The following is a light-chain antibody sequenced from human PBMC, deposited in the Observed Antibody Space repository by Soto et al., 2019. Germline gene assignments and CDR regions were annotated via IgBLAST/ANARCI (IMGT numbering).Light chain of an antibody. V-gene: IGKV1-12*01. CDR1: QGINNW. CDR3: QQANSFPWT. Sequence: DIQMTQSPSSVSASVGDRVTITCRASQGINNWLAWYQQKPGKAPKLLIYAASSLERGVPSRFSGSGSGTDFTLTISGLQHEDFETYSCQQANSFPWTLGQGTKVDIK. CDR2: AAS. J-gene: IGKJ1*01.